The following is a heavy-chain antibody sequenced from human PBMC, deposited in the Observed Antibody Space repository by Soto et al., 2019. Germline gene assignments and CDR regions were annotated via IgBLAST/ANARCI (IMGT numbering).Heavy chain of an antibody. J-gene: IGHJ6*02. Sequence: EVQLLESGGGLVQPGGSLRLSCAASGFTFSSYVMSWVRQAPGKGLEWVSAISGSGGSTYYADSVKGRFTISRDNSKNTLYLQMNSLRAEDTAVYYCASGGTTVTNYYYYYYGMDVWGQGTTVTVSS. V-gene: IGHV3-23*01. CDR1: GFTFSSYV. CDR2: ISGSGGST. D-gene: IGHD4-4*01. CDR3: ASGGTTVTNYYYYYYGMDV.